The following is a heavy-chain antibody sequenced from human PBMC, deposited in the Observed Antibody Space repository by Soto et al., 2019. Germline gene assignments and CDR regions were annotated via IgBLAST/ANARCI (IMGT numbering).Heavy chain of an antibody. CDR1: GFTFSSYG. Sequence: QVQLVESGGGVVQPGRSLRLSCAASGFTFSSYGMHWVRQAPGKGLEWVAVIWYDGSNKYYADSVKGRFTISRDNSKNSLYLQMNSLRAEDTAVYYRASGYCSSTSCYGVDYWGQGTLVTVSS. D-gene: IGHD2-2*03. V-gene: IGHV3-33*01. J-gene: IGHJ4*02. CDR2: IWYDGSNK. CDR3: ASGYCSSTSCYGVDY.